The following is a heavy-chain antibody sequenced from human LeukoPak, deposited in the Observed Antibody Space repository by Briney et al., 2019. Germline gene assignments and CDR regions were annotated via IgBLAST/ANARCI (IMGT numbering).Heavy chain of an antibody. J-gene: IGHJ4*02. V-gene: IGHV4-59*01. CDR3: ARAAYCGGDCYYYFDY. D-gene: IGHD2-21*02. Sequence: SETLSLTCTVSGGSISSYYWHWIRQPPGKGLEWIGYLYYSGNTYYNPSLKSRDTMSVDTSKNQFSLKLSSVTAADTAVYFCARAAYCGGDCYYYFDYWGQGTLVTVSS. CDR2: LYYSGNT. CDR1: GGSISSYY.